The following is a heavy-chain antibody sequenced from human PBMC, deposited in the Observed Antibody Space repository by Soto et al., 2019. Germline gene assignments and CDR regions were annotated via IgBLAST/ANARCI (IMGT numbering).Heavy chain of an antibody. CDR3: AREVQYDILTVGFYYYMDV. Sequence: GGSLRLSCAASGFTFSDYYMSWIRQAPGKGLEWVSYISSSGSTIYYADSVKGRFTISRDNAKNSLYLQMNSLRAEDTAVYYCAREVQYDILTVGFYYYMDVWGKGTTVTVSS. D-gene: IGHD3-9*01. CDR2: ISSSGSTI. V-gene: IGHV3-11*01. J-gene: IGHJ6*03. CDR1: GFTFSDYY.